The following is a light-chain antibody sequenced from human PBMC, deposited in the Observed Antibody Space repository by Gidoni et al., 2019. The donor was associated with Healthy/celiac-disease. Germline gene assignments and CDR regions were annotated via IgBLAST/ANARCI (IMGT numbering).Light chain of an antibody. Sequence: DIQMTQSPSSLSASVGDRVTITCRASQSISSYLNWYQQKPGKAPKLLIYAASSLQSGVPSRFSGSGSGTDFTLTISSLQPEDFATYYCQQSYSTPPEPSFGQXTKLEIK. CDR3: QQSYSTPPEPS. J-gene: IGKJ2*03. CDR2: AAS. V-gene: IGKV1-39*01. CDR1: QSISSY.